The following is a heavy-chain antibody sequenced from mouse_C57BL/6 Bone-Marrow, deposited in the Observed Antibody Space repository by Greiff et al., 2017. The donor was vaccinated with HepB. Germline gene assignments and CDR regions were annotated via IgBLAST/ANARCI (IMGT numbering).Heavy chain of an antibody. Sequence: EVQLVESGGGLVKPGGSLKLSCAASGFTFSSYAMSWVRQTPEKRLEWVAIISDGGSYTYYPDNVKGRFTISRDNAKNNLYLQMSHLKSEDTAMYYCARASSYLYYYAMDYWGQGTSVTVSS. V-gene: IGHV5-4*01. CDR2: ISDGGSYT. D-gene: IGHD1-1*01. CDR3: ARASSYLYYYAMDY. CDR1: GFTFSSYA. J-gene: IGHJ4*01.